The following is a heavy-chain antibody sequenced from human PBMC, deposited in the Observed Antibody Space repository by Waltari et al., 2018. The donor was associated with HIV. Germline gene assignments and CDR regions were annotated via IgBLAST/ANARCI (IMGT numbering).Heavy chain of an antibody. V-gene: IGHV4-34*01. J-gene: IGHJ2*01. CDR1: GGSFSRYF. CDR2: INHSGST. Sequence: QVQLQQWGAGLLKPSETLSLTCAVYGGSFSRYFWRWIRQSPEKGLELIGEINHSGSTNYNPSLKSRVAISVDTSRTQFSLKLNSVTAADTAVYYCARRPNWDFDLWGRGTLVAVSS. CDR3: ARRPNWDFDL.